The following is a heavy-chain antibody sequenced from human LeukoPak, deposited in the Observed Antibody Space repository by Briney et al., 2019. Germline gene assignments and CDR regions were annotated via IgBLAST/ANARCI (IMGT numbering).Heavy chain of an antibody. V-gene: IGHV3-21*04. CDR3: ARGVPTGIDYFDY. Sequence: GGSLRLSCEVSGFDFSAYSMNWVRQAPGKGLEWVSSISGSSTYKFYADSVKGRFTISRDNAKNSLYLQMNSLRAEDTAVYYCARGVPTGIDYFDYWGQGTLVTASS. J-gene: IGHJ4*02. D-gene: IGHD1-1*01. CDR2: ISGSSTYK. CDR1: GFDFSAYS.